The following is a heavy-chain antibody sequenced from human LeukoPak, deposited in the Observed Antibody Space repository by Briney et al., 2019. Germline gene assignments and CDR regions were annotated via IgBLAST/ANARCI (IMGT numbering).Heavy chain of an antibody. Sequence: GGSLRLSCAASGFTFSSYAMSWVRQAPGKGLEWVSAISGSGGSTYYADSVKGRFTISRDNSKNTLYLQMNSLRAEDTAVYYCASDSSSWCEPDYWGQGTLVTVSS. V-gene: IGHV3-23*01. J-gene: IGHJ4*02. CDR3: ASDSSSWCEPDY. D-gene: IGHD6-13*01. CDR2: ISGSGGST. CDR1: GFTFSSYA.